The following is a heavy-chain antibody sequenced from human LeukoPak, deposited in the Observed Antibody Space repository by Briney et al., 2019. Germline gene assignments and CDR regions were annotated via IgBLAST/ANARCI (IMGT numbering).Heavy chain of an antibody. CDR1: GGSISSYY. Sequence: KTSETLSLTCTVSGGSISSYYWSWIRQPPGKGLEWIGYIYYSGSTNYNPSLKSRVTISVDTSKNQFSLKLSSVTAADPGVYYCARAKQGDCSSTSCYFGYYYYYMDVWGKGTTVTVSS. CDR2: IYYSGST. CDR3: ARAKQGDCSSTSCYFGYYYYYMDV. D-gene: IGHD2-2*01. V-gene: IGHV4-59*01. J-gene: IGHJ6*03.